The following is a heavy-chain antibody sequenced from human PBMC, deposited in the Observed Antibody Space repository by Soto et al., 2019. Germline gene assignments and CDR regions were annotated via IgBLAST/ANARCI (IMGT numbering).Heavy chain of an antibody. J-gene: IGHJ5*02. V-gene: IGHV1-69*01. Sequence: QVQLVQSGAGVKKPGSSVKVSCKASGGTFSSYAISWVRQAPGQGLEWMGGIIPIFGTANYAQKFQGRVTITADESTSTAYMELSSLRSEDTAVYYCARDRGGQQWLGDWFDPWGQGTLVTVSS. CDR1: GGTFSSYA. CDR2: IIPIFGTA. CDR3: ARDRGGQQWLGDWFDP. D-gene: IGHD6-19*01.